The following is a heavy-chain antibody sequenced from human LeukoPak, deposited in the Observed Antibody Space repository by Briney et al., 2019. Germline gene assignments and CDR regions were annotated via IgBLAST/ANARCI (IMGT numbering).Heavy chain of an antibody. J-gene: IGHJ3*02. CDR2: IYYSGST. CDR1: GGSISSSSYY. V-gene: IGHV4-39*07. CDR3: ARDNGHNYGSGSYYSAAFDI. Sequence: KTSETLSLTCTVSGGSISSSSYYWGWIRQPPGKGLEWIGSIYYSGSTYYNPSLKSRVTMSVDTPKNQFSLKLRSVTVADTAVYYCARDNGHNYGSGSYYSAAFDIWGQGTMVTVSS. D-gene: IGHD3-10*01.